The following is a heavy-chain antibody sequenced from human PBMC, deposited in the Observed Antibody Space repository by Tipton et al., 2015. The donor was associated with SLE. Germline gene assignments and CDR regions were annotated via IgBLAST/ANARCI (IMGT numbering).Heavy chain of an antibody. J-gene: IGHJ2*01. CDR3: ARLVYVWYFDL. D-gene: IGHD1-14*01. CDR1: GYTFTSYG. Sequence: QLVQSGAEVKKPGASVKVSCKASGYTFTSYGISWVRQAPGQGLEFMGWITAYNTNTNYAQNFQGRVTMTTDTSTSTAYMELRSLISDDAAVYYCARLVYVWYFDLWGRGTLVTVSS. V-gene: IGHV1-18*01. CDR2: ITAYNTNT.